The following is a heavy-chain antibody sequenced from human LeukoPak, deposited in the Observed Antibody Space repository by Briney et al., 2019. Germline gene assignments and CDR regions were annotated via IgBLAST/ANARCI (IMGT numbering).Heavy chain of an antibody. J-gene: IGHJ4*02. CDR2: INAGNGNT. V-gene: IGHV1-3*01. Sequence: GASVKVSCKASGYTFTSYAMHWVRQAPGQRLEWMGWINAGNGNTKYSQKFQGRVTITRDTSASTAYMELSSLRSEDTAVYYCARESSPVDSSGPFAHRGFDYWGQGTLVTVSS. CDR3: ARESSPVDSSGPFAHRGFDY. D-gene: IGHD3-22*01. CDR1: GYTFTSYA.